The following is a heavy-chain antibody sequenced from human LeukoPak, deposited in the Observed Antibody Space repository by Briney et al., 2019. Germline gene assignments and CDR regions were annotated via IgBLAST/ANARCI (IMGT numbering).Heavy chain of an antibody. CDR1: GFTFSSYA. Sequence: GRSLRLSCAASGFTFSSYAMHWVRQAPGKGLEWVAVIWYDGSNKYYADSVKGRFTISRDNSKNTLYLQMNSLRAEDTAVYYCARGYSGSYSDYWGQGTLVTVSS. CDR2: IWYDGSNK. V-gene: IGHV3-33*08. J-gene: IGHJ4*02. D-gene: IGHD1-26*01. CDR3: ARGYSGSYSDY.